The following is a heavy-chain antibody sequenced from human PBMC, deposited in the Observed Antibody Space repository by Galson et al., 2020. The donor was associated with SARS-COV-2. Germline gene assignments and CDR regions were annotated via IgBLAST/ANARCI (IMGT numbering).Heavy chain of an antibody. J-gene: IGHJ6*02. D-gene: IGHD3-9*01. Sequence: GESLKISCAASGFTFSSYGMHWVRQAPGKGLEWVAVIXXXGXXKXXXXSVKGRFTISRDNSKNTLHLQMNSLRAEDKAVYYCAKDQLGVDILTGYYNPPDYYYYYGMDVWGQGTTVTVSS. CDR1: GFTFSSYG. CDR2: IXXXGXXK. V-gene: IGHV3-30*18. CDR3: AKDQLGVDILTGYYNPPDYYYYYGMDV.